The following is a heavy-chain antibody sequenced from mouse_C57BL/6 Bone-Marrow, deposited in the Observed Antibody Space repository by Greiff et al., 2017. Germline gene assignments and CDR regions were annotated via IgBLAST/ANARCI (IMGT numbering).Heavy chain of an antibody. CDR1: GYTFTDYE. CDR3: DYGTPYAMDY. D-gene: IGHD1-1*01. J-gene: IGHJ4*01. CDR2: IDPETGGT. V-gene: IGHV1-15*01. Sequence: VQLVESGAELVRPGASVTLSCKASGYTFTDYEMHWVKQTPVHGLEWIGAIDPETGGTAYNQKFKGKAILTADKSSSTAYMELRSLTSEDSAVYYCDYGTPYAMDYWGQGTSVTVSS.